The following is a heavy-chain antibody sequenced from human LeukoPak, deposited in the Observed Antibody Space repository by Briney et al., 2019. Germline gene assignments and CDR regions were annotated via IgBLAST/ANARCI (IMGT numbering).Heavy chain of an antibody. CDR3: ARGDYGDSDY. CDR2: NYYSGSA. Sequence: SETLSLTCTVSGGPISSFYWSWIRQSPGKGLEWIGYNYYSGSANYNPSLKSRVTISVDASKNQFSLKLSSVTAAVTAVCYCARGDYGDSDYWGQGILVTVSS. J-gene: IGHJ4*02. D-gene: IGHD4-17*01. CDR1: GGPISSFY. V-gene: IGHV4-59*01.